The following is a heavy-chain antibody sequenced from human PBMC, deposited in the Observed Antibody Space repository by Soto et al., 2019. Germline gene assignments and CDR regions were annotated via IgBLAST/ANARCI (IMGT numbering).Heavy chain of an antibody. J-gene: IGHJ4*02. CDR1: GCTFSSYT. CDR3: ARSVAGYFDY. V-gene: IGHV1-69*02. D-gene: IGHD6-19*01. Sequence: SVKVSCKASGCTFSSYTISWVRQAPGQGREWMGRIIPSLGIANYAQKFQGRVTITADKSTSTAYMELSSLRSEDTAVYYCARSVAGYFDYWGQGTLVTVSS. CDR2: IIPSLGIA.